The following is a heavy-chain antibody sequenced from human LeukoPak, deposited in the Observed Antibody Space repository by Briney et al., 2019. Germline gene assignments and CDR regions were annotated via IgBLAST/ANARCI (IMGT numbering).Heavy chain of an antibody. CDR2: IYYSGST. Sequence: SDTLSLTCTVSGGSISTYYWSWIRQSPGKGLEWIGYIYYSGSTTYNPSLKSRVTISVDTSKNQFSLKLSSVTAADTAVYYCARHGTSSYYYYAMDVWGQGTTVTVSS. J-gene: IGHJ6*02. CDR3: ARHGTSSYYYYAMDV. V-gene: IGHV4-59*08. CDR1: GGSISTYY. D-gene: IGHD1-26*01.